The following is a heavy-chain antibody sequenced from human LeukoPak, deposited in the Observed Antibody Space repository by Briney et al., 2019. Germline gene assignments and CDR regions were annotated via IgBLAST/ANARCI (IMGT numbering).Heavy chain of an antibody. V-gene: IGHV3-7*03. J-gene: IGHJ6*03. D-gene: IGHD4-17*01. Sequence: PGGSLRLSCAASGFTFSNYWMNWLRQAPGKGLEWVANIKQDGSEKYYVDSVKGRFTISRDNSKNTLYLQMNSLRAEDTAVYYCAKDSLTTVTTAGYYYYYYYMDVWGKGTTVTVSS. CDR1: GFTFSNYW. CDR2: IKQDGSEK. CDR3: AKDSLTTVTTAGYYYYYYYMDV.